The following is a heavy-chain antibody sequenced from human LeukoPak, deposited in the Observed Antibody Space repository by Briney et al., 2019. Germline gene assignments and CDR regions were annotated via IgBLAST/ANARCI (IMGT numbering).Heavy chain of an antibody. Sequence: GASVKVSCKASGYTFISYGISWVRQAPGRGLEGVGWISAYNGNTNYAQKLQGRVTMTTDTSTSTAYMELTSLRSDDTAVYYCAKVSADDYYYYYYYIDVWGKGTTVTVSS. V-gene: IGHV1-18*01. D-gene: IGHD1-1*01. J-gene: IGHJ6*03. CDR2: ISAYNGNT. CDR1: GYTFISYG. CDR3: AKVSADDYYYYYYYIDV.